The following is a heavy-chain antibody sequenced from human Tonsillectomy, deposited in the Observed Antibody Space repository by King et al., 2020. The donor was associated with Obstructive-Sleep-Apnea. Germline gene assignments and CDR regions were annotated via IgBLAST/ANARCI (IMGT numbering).Heavy chain of an antibody. CDR1: GFTFSSYA. CDR2: ISYDGSNK. D-gene: IGHD6-19*01. Sequence: VQLVESGGGVVQPGRSLRLSCAASGFTFSSYAMHWVRQAPGKGLEWVAVISYDGSNKYYADSVKGRFTISRENSKNTLYLQMNSLRAEDTAVYYCARDPNSSGWFGHFDYWGQGTLVTVSS. J-gene: IGHJ4*02. CDR3: ARDPNSSGWFGHFDY. V-gene: IGHV3-30*04.